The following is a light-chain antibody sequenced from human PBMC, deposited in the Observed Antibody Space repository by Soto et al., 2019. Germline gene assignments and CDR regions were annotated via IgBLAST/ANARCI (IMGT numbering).Light chain of an antibody. Sequence: QSALTQPPSASGTPGQRVTISCSGSSSKIGGNAVNWYQQLPGTAPKLLICSNNQRPSGVPDRFSGSKSGTSASLAISGLQSEDEANYYCAAWDDSLSGWVFGGGTKLTVL. CDR1: SSKIGGNA. CDR3: AAWDDSLSGWV. V-gene: IGLV1-44*01. J-gene: IGLJ3*02. CDR2: SNN.